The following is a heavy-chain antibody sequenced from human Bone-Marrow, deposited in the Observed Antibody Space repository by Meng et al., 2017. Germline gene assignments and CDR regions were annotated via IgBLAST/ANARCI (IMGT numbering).Heavy chain of an antibody. V-gene: IGHV1-69*13. J-gene: IGHJ6*02. CDR2: IIPVFGTA. CDR3: ARFAAAGTPIGFSYYGMDL. CDR1: GCTFSRYA. Sequence: SVNVSCKASGCTFSRYAISWVRQATGQGLEWMGGIIPVFGTAKYAQKCQGRVTITADESTSTAYMELSSLRSEDTAVYYCARFAAAGTPIGFSYYGMDLWGQGTTVTVSS. D-gene: IGHD6-13*01.